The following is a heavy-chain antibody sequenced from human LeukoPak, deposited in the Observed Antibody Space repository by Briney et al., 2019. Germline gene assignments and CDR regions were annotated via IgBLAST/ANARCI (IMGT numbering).Heavy chain of an antibody. CDR3: AKDGGLWVSAHWGDS. D-gene: IGHD7-27*01. J-gene: IGHJ4*02. Sequence: GGSLRLSCAASGFTFSSYAMSWVRQAPGKGLEWVSTITTSDGNTYYADSVKGRFTVSRDNSKNTLYLQMNSLRAEDTAVYYCAKDGGLWVSAHWGDSWGRGPLVTVSS. V-gene: IGHV3-23*01. CDR1: GFTFSSYA. CDR2: ITTSDGNT.